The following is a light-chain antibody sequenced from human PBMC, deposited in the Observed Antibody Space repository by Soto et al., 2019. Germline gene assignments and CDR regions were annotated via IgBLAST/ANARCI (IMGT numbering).Light chain of an antibody. CDR2: ATS. CDR3: QHLNSYLMYT. Sequence: DIQLTQSPSFLSASVGDRVTITCRASQGISSYLAWYQQKPGKAPKVLIYATSTLQSGVPSRFSGSGSGTEFTLTISSLQPADFATYYCQHLNSYLMYTFGQGTKLEIK. J-gene: IGKJ2*01. CDR1: QGISSY. V-gene: IGKV1-9*01.